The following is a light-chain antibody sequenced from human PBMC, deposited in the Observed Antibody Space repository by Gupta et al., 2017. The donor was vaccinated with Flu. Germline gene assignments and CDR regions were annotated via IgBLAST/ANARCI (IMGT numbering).Light chain of an antibody. Sequence: SSGSIASNYVQWFQQRPGSSPTIVIYEGNERPSGVPDRFSGSIDRSSNSASLTISGLKTEDEADYYCQSCDSTNWVFGGGTKLTVL. CDR2: EGN. CDR1: SGSIASNY. J-gene: IGLJ3*02. V-gene: IGLV6-57*01. CDR3: QSCDSTNWV.